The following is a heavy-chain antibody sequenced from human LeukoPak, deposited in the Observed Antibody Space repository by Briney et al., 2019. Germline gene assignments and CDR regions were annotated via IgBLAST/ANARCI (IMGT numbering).Heavy chain of an antibody. CDR3: ARGRGAARFVTIEFDY. Sequence: SETLSLTCTVSGGSISSHYWSWIRQPPGKGLEWIGEINHRGSTNYNPSLKSRVTMSVDTSKNQFSLKLSSVTAADTAVYYCARGRGAARFVTIEFDYWGQGALVTVSS. CDR2: INHRGST. V-gene: IGHV4-34*01. CDR1: GGSISSHY. D-gene: IGHD6-6*01. J-gene: IGHJ4*02.